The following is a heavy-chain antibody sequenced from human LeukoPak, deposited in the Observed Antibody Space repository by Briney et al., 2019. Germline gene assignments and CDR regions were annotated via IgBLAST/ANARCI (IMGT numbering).Heavy chain of an antibody. Sequence: GGSLRLSCAASGFTFSSYSMNWVRQAPGKGLEWVSSISSSSSYIYYADSVKDRFTISRDNAKNSLYLQMNSLRAEDTAVYYCARDGGAYCSSTRCCEHYWGQGTLVTVSS. J-gene: IGHJ4*02. CDR2: ISSSSSYI. D-gene: IGHD2-2*01. V-gene: IGHV3-21*01. CDR3: ARDGGAYCSSTRCCEHY. CDR1: GFTFSSYS.